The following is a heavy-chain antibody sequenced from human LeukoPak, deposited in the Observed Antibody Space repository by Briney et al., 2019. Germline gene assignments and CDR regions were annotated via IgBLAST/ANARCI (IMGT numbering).Heavy chain of an antibody. CDR2: ISYDGRSQ. CDR3: AQRRGYYGSGSPGFDP. D-gene: IGHD3-10*01. CDR1: GFTFSPFN. J-gene: IGHJ5*02. V-gene: IGHV3-30*18. Sequence: GGSLRLTCAASGFTFSPFNMYWVRQAPGKGLEWVALISYDGRSQQYADSVKGRFTISGDNSKNTLYLQMNSLRAEDTAVYYCAQRRGYYGSGSPGFDPWGQGTLVTVSS.